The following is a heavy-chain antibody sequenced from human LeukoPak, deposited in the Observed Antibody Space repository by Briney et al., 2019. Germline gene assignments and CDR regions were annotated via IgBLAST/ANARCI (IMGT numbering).Heavy chain of an antibody. J-gene: IGHJ4*02. V-gene: IGHV3-7*01. CDR1: GFTFSSYW. Sequence: PGGSLRLSCVASGFTFSSYWMTWVRQAPGKGLEWVANIKQDGNTKYSVDSVKGRSTITRDNTKNSLYLQMNSMSAEDTAVYCCARVSRSVAAGAYWGQGTLVTVSS. CDR2: IKQDGNTK. CDR3: ARVSRSVAAGAY. D-gene: IGHD6-13*01.